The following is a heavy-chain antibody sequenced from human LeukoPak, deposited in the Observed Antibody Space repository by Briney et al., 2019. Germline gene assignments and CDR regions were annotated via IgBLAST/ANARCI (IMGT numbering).Heavy chain of an antibody. CDR3: ARGPITGGYAFDI. D-gene: IGHD1-14*01. V-gene: IGHV3-11*06. CDR1: GFTFSDYY. J-gene: IGHJ3*02. Sequence: GGSLRLSCAASGFTFSDYYMSWIRQAPGKGLEWVSSISSSSSYIYYADSVKGRFTIPRDNAKNSLYLQMNSLRAEDTAVYYCARGPITGGYAFDIWGQGTMVTVSS. CDR2: ISSSSSYI.